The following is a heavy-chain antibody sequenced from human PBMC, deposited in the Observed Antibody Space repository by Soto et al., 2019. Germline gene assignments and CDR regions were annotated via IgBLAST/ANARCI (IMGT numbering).Heavy chain of an antibody. J-gene: IGHJ4*02. V-gene: IGHV1-69*01. CDR3: ATGVIWIGYFTVDS. Sequence: QVLLVQSGAEVKKPGSSVKISCKASGGSFGNSAINWVRQTPGQGLEWLGGFIPVYRTLNYAQKFQGRVTITEDESTGTDYMTLSSLASNDTAVYYCATGVIWIGYFTVDSWGQGTRVTVSA. CDR1: GGSFGNSA. CDR2: FIPVYRTL. D-gene: IGHD3-3*01.